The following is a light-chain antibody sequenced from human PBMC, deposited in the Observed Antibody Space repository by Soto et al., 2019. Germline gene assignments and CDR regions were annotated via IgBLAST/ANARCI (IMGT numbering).Light chain of an antibody. J-gene: IGLJ2*01. V-gene: IGLV3-1*01. CDR2: QDT. CDR3: QAWDSNTVI. Sequence: SYELTQPPSVSVSPGQTASITCSGDKLGDKYACWYQQKSGQSPVLLIYQDTKRPSGIPERFSGSNSGNTATLTISGTQAMDEADYYCQAWDSNTVIFGGGTKLTVL. CDR1: KLGDKY.